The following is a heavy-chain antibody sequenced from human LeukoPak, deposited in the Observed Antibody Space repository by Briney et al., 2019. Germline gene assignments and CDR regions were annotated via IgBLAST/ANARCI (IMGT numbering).Heavy chain of an antibody. Sequence: GESLRLSCAASGFTVSSSYMSWVRQAPGKGLEWVSVMYSGGRTYYADSVKGRFTISRDNSKNTLYLQMNSLRAEDTAVYYCARGIAAAGDYWGQGTLVTVSS. D-gene: IGHD6-13*01. CDR2: MYSGGRT. J-gene: IGHJ4*02. CDR3: ARGIAAAGDY. CDR1: GFTVSSSY. V-gene: IGHV3-66*01.